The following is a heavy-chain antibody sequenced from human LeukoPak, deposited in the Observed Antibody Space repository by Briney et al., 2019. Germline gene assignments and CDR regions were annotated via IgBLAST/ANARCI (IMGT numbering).Heavy chain of an antibody. D-gene: IGHD3-22*01. Sequence: PSETLSLTCTVSGGSISSYYWSWIRQPPGKVLEWIGYIYYSRSTNYNPSLKSRLTLSVDPSKNQFSLKLRSVTAADTAVYCCARDRPDYYDSSGYDAFDIWGQGTMVTVSS. CDR3: ARDRPDYYDSSGYDAFDI. V-gene: IGHV4-59*01. CDR1: GGSISSYY. J-gene: IGHJ3*02. CDR2: IYYSRST.